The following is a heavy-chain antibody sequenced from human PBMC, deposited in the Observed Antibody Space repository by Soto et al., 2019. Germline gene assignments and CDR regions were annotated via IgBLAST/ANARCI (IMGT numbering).Heavy chain of an antibody. D-gene: IGHD2-15*01. Sequence: PGGSLRLSCAGSGFTFGDSYMSWIRQAPGKGLEWLSYISPGSKYPAYADSVKGRFTISRDNAKRSLYLQMMSLTAEDTAIYYCVRGGGGGLFDPWGQGTMVTVSS. CDR1: GFTFGDSY. V-gene: IGHV3-11*06. J-gene: IGHJ5*02. CDR3: VRGGGGGLFDP. CDR2: ISPGSKYP.